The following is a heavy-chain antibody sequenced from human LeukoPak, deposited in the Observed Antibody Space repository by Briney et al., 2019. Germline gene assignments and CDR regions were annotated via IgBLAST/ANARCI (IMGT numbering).Heavy chain of an antibody. CDR1: GFTFSSYG. Sequence: GGSLRLSCAASGFTFSSYGMHWVRQAPGKGQEWVAVIWYDGSNKYYADSVKGRSTIPRDNSKNTLYLQMNSLRAEDTAVYYCAREGGRYCSSTSCPMGWFDPWGQGTLVTVSS. V-gene: IGHV3-33*01. CDR2: IWYDGSNK. CDR3: AREGGRYCSSTSCPMGWFDP. J-gene: IGHJ5*02. D-gene: IGHD2-2*01.